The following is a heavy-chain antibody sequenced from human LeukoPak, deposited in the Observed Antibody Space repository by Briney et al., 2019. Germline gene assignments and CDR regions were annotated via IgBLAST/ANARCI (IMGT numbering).Heavy chain of an antibody. Sequence: PSETLSLTCTVSGDFLTGYYWTWTRQPPGEGLECIGYVYNSEYTKYNPSLKSRVTISLDTSKSQFSLKLSSVTAADTAAYYCARTHGSSGYYVFDYWGQGTLVTVSS. D-gene: IGHD2-15*01. V-gene: IGHV4-59*01. J-gene: IGHJ4*02. CDR1: GDFLTGYY. CDR3: ARTHGSSGYYVFDY. CDR2: VYNSEYT.